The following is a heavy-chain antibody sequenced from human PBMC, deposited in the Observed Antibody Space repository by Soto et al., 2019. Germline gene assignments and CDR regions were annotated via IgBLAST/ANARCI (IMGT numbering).Heavy chain of an antibody. CDR2: MDPNSGVA. V-gene: IGHV1-8*02. CDR3: ARDRAYCGGDCGSDY. J-gene: IGHJ4*02. D-gene: IGHD2-21*02. CDR1: GGTFSSYA. Sequence: GASVKVSCKASGGTFSSYAINWVRQAPGQGLEWLGWMDPNSGVAGYAQKFQGRVIMTRDTSTSTAHMELSGLTSEDTAVYYCARDRAYCGGDCGSDYWGQGTLVTVS.